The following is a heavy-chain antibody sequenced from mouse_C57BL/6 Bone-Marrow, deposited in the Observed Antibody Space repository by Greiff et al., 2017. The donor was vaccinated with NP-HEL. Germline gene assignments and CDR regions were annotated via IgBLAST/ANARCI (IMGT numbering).Heavy chain of an antibody. CDR1: GYTFTSYW. V-gene: IGHV1-50*01. D-gene: IGHD6-1*01. J-gene: IGHJ3*01. Sequence: QVQLQQPGAELVKPGASVKLSCKASGYTFTSYWMQWVKQRPGQGLEWIGEIDPSASYTNYNQKFKGKATLTVDTSSSTAYMQLSSLTSEDSAVYYCARSSLLFAYWGQGTLVTVSA. CDR2: IDPSASYT. CDR3: ARSSLLFAY.